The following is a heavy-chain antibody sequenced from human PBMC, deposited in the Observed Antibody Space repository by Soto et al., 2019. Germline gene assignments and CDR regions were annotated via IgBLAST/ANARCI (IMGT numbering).Heavy chain of an antibody. CDR3: ARGQGLLLLVYYFDY. V-gene: IGHV3-23*01. CDR1: GFTFSSYA. D-gene: IGHD3-22*01. J-gene: IGHJ4*02. Sequence: PGGSLRLSCAASGFTFSSYAMSWVRQAPGKGLEWVSAISGSGGSTYYADSVKGRFTISRDNSKNTLYLQMNSLRAEDTAVYYCARGQGLLLLVYYFDYWGQGTLVTVSS. CDR2: ISGSGGST.